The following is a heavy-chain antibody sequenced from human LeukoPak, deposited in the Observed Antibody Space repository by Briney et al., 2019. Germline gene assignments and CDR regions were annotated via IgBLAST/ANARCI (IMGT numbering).Heavy chain of an antibody. D-gene: IGHD6-13*01. CDR1: GYTFTSYY. V-gene: IGHV1-46*01. CDR2: INPSGGAT. Sequence: GASVKVSCKASGYTFTSYYLHWVRQAPGQGLEWMGMINPSGGATSYTQKFQGRITMTRDMSTSTVYMALNSLRSDDTAVYYCARDVAAGDQTNYFVYWGQGTLVTVSS. J-gene: IGHJ4*02. CDR3: ARDVAAGDQTNYFVY.